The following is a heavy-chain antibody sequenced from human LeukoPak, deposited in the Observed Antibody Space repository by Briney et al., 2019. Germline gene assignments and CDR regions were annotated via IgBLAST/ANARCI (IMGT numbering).Heavy chain of an antibody. CDR3: AREVSEGFDF. CDR1: GFTFSGYS. CDR2: FGTRSTSI. J-gene: IGHJ4*02. Sequence: PGGSLRLSCAASGFTFSGYSMNWIRQAPGKGLEWVSSFGTRSTSIYHAGSVKGRFAISRDNAKNSLYLQMNSLRAEDTALYYCAREVSEGFDFWGQGTLVTVYS. D-gene: IGHD3-22*01. V-gene: IGHV3-21*01.